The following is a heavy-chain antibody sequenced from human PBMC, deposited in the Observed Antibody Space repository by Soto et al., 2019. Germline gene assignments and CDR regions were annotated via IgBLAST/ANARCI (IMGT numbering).Heavy chain of an antibody. V-gene: IGHV3-21*01. CDR3: ARDRARTTNAFDI. D-gene: IGHD3-10*01. Sequence: ESVGGLVNPGGSLRLSCAASGFTFTTYSISWVRQAPGKGLAWVSSISSSGTYIYYADSVKGRFTISRDNAKNSVFLQMNSLTADATAVYFCARDRARTTNAFDIWGQGTMVTVSS. J-gene: IGHJ3*02. CDR1: GFTFTTYS. CDR2: ISSSGTYI.